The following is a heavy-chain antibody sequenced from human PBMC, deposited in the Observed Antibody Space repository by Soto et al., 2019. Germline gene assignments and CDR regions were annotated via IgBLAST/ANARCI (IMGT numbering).Heavy chain of an antibody. CDR3: ARIGYGYPSGRGWLDP. V-gene: IGHV1-3*01. D-gene: IGHD5-18*01. J-gene: IGHJ5*02. Sequence: ASVKVSCKASGYTFTSYTMHWVRQAPGQSLEWMGWINAGNGDTKYSQKFQGRVTITRDISASTAYMELSSLRSEDTAVYYCARIGYGYPSGRGWLDPWGQGTLVTVYS. CDR2: INAGNGDT. CDR1: GYTFTSYT.